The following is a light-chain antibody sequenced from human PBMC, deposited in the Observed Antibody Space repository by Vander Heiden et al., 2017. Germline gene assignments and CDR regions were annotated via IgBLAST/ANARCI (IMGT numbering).Light chain of an antibody. CDR2: AIN. CDR1: SSDVGAYNL. V-gene: IGLV2-23*02. CDR3: CSYAGSSTFV. J-gene: IGLJ1*01. Sequence: QSALTQPASVSGSLGQSITISCTGASSDVGAYNLVSWYQQHPGKAPKLMIYAINKRPSGVSNRFSASKSRNTASLTISGLQAEDEADYFCCSYAGSSTFVFGTGTKVTGL.